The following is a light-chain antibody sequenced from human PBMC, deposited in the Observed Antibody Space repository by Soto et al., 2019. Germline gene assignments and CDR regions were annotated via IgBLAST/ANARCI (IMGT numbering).Light chain of an antibody. Sequence: SSELTQSPSVSESPGQTARITCSGDALPKQYAYWYRQKPGQAPVLVIYKDSERPSGIPERFSGSSSGTTVTLTISGVQAEDEADYYCQSADSSGTYAVFGGGTQLTVL. CDR3: QSADSSGTYAV. CDR2: KDS. J-gene: IGLJ7*01. CDR1: ALPKQY. V-gene: IGLV3-25*03.